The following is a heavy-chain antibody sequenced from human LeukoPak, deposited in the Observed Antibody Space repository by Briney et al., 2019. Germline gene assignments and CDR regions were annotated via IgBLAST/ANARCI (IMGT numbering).Heavy chain of an antibody. CDR2: TSYDGSKK. CDR1: GFTFNYYA. CDR3: VRDMGSSSTCFDH. V-gene: IGHV3-30*04. D-gene: IGHD6-13*01. Sequence: GGSLRLSCAASGFTFNYYAMHWVRQAPGKGLEWGAGTSYDGSKKMYADSAKGRFSISRDNAKNMLYVQMNSLTVEDTAVYYCVRDMGSSSTCFDHWGQGILVAVSS. J-gene: IGHJ4*02.